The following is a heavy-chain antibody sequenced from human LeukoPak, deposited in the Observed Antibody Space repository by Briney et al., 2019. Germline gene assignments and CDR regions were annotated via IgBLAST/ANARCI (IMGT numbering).Heavy chain of an antibody. CDR2: IRSKAYGGTT. CDR1: GFTFGDYA. D-gene: IGHD3-22*01. Sequence: GGSLRLSCTASGFTFGDYAMSWVRQAPGKGLEWVGFIRSKAYGGTTEYAASVKGRFTISRDDSKSIAYLQMNSLKTEDTAVYYCTRDSVVVDKYYYYYYMDVWGKGTTVTIYS. J-gene: IGHJ6*03. CDR3: TRDSVVVDKYYYYYYMDV. V-gene: IGHV3-49*04.